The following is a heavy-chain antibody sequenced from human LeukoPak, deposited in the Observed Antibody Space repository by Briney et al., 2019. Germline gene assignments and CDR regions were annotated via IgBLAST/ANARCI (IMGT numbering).Heavy chain of an antibody. CDR2: ISTSVGTT. J-gene: IGHJ4*02. CDR3: ATPSGSYWGRY. V-gene: IGHV3-23*01. CDR1: GFTFSNYA. D-gene: IGHD1-26*01. Sequence: GGSLRLSCAASGFTFSNYAMSWVRQAPGKGLEWVSSISTSVGTTYYADSVKGRFTISRDNSKNTLYLQMNSLRAEDTAVYYCATPSGSYWGRYWGQGTLVTVSS.